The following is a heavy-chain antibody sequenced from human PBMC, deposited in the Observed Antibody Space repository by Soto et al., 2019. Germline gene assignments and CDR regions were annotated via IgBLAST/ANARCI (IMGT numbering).Heavy chain of an antibody. J-gene: IGHJ4*02. CDR1: GFTVSSNY. D-gene: IGHD4-17*01. CDR3: ARGRNRFSYYGDLRPFDY. Sequence: GGSLRLSCAASGFTVSSNYMSWVRQAPGKGLEWVSVIYSGGSTYYADSVKGRFTISRDNSKNTLYLQMNSLRAEDTAVYYCARGRNRFSYYGDLRPFDYWGQGTLVTVSS. V-gene: IGHV3-66*01. CDR2: IYSGGST.